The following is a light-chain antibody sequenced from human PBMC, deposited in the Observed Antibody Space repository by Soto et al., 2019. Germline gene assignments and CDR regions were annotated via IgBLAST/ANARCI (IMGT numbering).Light chain of an antibody. V-gene: IGKV3-20*01. CDR3: HQYGSSPWT. CDR1: QSVTSNS. J-gene: IGKJ1*01. CDR2: GAS. Sequence: EIVLTQSPGTLSLSPGDRASLSCRASQSVTSNSLAWYRQKVGRAPRVLIYGASNRATGTPDRFSGSGSGTDFTLTISRLEPEDFAVYYCHQYGSSPWTFGQGTKVDI.